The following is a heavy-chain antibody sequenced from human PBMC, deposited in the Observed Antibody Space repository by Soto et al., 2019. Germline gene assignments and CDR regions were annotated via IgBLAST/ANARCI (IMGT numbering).Heavy chain of an antibody. Sequence: HPGGSLRLSCAVSGFTFSGSAMHWVRQAPGKGLEWVGRIRSEANSYATAYAASVKGRFTISRDDSKNAAYLQMNSLKTEDTAVYYCSGVVIDTQNDYDMDVWGQGTTVTVSS. CDR3: SGVVIDTQNDYDMDV. V-gene: IGHV3-73*01. CDR1: GFTFSGSA. D-gene: IGHD3-22*01. CDR2: IRSEANSYAT. J-gene: IGHJ6*02.